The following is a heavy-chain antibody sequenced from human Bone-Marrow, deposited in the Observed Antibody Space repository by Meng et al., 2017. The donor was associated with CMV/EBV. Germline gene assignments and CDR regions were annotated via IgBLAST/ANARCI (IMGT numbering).Heavy chain of an antibody. CDR2: ISSSGSTI. CDR3: ASGMWLPFDY. V-gene: IGHV3-48*03. Sequence: GESLKISCAASGFTFSSHEMNWVRQAPGKGLEWVSYISSSGSTIYYADSVKGRFTISRDNAKNSLYLQMNSLRAEDTAVYYCASGMWLPFDYWGQGTLVTVSS. D-gene: IGHD3-22*01. J-gene: IGHJ4*02. CDR1: GFTFSSHE.